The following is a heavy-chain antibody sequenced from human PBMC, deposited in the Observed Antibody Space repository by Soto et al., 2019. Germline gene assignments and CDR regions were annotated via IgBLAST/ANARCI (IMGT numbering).Heavy chain of an antibody. CDR2: ISAYNGKT. D-gene: IGHD5-12*01. V-gene: IGHV1-18*01. J-gene: IGHJ6*02. CDR3: ARDLVVTTHPRYYYYGIDV. Sequence: QVQLVQSGAEVKKPGASVKVSCKASGYTFTSYGISWVRQAPGQGLEWMGWISAYNGKTNYAQKLQGRVTMTTDTSTSTAYMELRSLRSDDTAVYYCARDLVVTTHPRYYYYGIDVRGQGTTVTVSS. CDR1: GYTFTSYG.